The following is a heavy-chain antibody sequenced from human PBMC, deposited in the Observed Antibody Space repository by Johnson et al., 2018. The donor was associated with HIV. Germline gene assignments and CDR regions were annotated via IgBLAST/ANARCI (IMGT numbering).Heavy chain of an antibody. V-gene: IGHV3-66*01. CDR3: AKALRITMVQVYHRGGDAFDI. CDR2: IYSGGST. Sequence: VQLVESGGGLVQPGGSLRLSCAASGFTVSRNYMSWVRQAPGKGLEWVSVIYSGGSTHFADSVKGRFTLPRDNSKNTLYLQMNSLRAEDTAVYYCAKALRITMVQVYHRGGDAFDIWGQGTMVTVSS. CDR1: GFTVSRNY. D-gene: IGHD3-10*01. J-gene: IGHJ3*02.